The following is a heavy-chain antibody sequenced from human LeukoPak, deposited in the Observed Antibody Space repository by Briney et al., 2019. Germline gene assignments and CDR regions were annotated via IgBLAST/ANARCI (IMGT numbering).Heavy chain of an antibody. CDR2: IYYSGST. V-gene: IGHV4-59*08. CDR1: GGSISSYY. J-gene: IGHJ4*02. CDR3: ARHIEGWSAPVVDF. D-gene: IGHD1-26*01. Sequence: SETLSLTCTVSGGSISSYYWSWIRQPPGKGLEWIGYIYYSGSTNYNPSLKSRVTISVDTSKNQFSLKLNSVTAADTALYFCARHIEGWSAPVVDFWGQGTLVTVSS.